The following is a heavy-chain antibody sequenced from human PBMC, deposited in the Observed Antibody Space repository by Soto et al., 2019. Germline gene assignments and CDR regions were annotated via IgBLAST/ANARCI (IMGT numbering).Heavy chain of an antibody. CDR2: IIPMFTTT. CDR1: GGTFKTYT. V-gene: IGHV1-69*01. D-gene: IGHD3-22*01. J-gene: IGHJ3*01. CDR3: ARKSKSVYYFDSSDVSDAYDV. Sequence: QVQLVQSGAEMKKPGSSVKVSCKASGGTFKTYTINWVRQAPGQGLEWMGGIIPMFTTTKYAQRFQDRVTITADESTSTAYMELSSLRSEDTAIYSCARKSKSVYYFDSSDVSDAYDVWGQGTMVTVSS.